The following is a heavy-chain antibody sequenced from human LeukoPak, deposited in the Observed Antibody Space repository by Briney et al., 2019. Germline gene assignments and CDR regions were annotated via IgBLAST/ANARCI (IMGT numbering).Heavy chain of an antibody. Sequence: GASVKVSCKASGGTFSSYAISWVRQAPGQGLEWMGGIIPIFGTANYAQKFQGRVTITADESTSTAYMELSSLRSEDTAVYYCARDWDHRPIVGAYDGDFDYWGQGTLVTVSS. CDR1: GGTFSSYA. CDR3: ARDWDHRPIVGAYDGDFDY. D-gene: IGHD1-26*01. J-gene: IGHJ4*02. CDR2: IIPIFGTA. V-gene: IGHV1-69*13.